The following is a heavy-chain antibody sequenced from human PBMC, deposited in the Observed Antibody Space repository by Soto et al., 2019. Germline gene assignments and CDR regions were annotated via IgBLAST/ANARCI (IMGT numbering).Heavy chain of an antibody. CDR2: ISYDGSNK. V-gene: IGHV3-30-3*01. Sequence: GGSLRLSCAASGFTFSSYAMHWVRQAPGKGLEWVAVISYDGSNKYYADSVKGRFTISRDNSKNTLYLQMNSLRAEDTAVYYCAGLPQFGESDNPPFDYWGQGTLVTVSS. CDR3: AGLPQFGESDNPPFDY. CDR1: GFTFSSYA. J-gene: IGHJ4*02. D-gene: IGHD3-10*01.